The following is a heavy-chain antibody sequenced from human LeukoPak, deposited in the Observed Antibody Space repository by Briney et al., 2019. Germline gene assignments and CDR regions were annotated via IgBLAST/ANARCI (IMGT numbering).Heavy chain of an antibody. CDR2: IIPICGTA. Sequence: SVKVSCKASGGTFSSYAISWVRQAPGQGLEWMGRIIPICGTANYAQKFQGRVTMTRDTSTSTVYMELSSLRSEDTAVYYCARDSGIQLWSRNEFDYWGQGTLVTVSS. J-gene: IGHJ4*02. V-gene: IGHV1-69*05. CDR3: ARDSGIQLWSRNEFDY. D-gene: IGHD5-18*01. CDR1: GGTFSSYA.